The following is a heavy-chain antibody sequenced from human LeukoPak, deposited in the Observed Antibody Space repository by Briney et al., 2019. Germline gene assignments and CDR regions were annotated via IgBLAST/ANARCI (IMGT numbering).Heavy chain of an antibody. CDR3: ARGDGVRTDAFDI. V-gene: IGHV3-53*01. CDR2: IYSGGST. D-gene: IGHD4-17*01. CDR1: GFTVCSNY. J-gene: IGHJ3*02. Sequence: GGSLRLSCAASGFTVCSNYMSWVRQAPGKGLEWVSVIYSGGSTYYADSVKGRFTISRDNSKNTLYLQMNSLRAEDTAVYYCARGDGVRTDAFDIWGQGKMVTVSS.